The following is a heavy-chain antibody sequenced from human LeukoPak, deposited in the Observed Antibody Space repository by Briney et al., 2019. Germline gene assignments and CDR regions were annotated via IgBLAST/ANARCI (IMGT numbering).Heavy chain of an antibody. CDR2: IYSGGST. Sequence: PGGSLRLSCGASGFTVSSNYMSWVRQAPGKGLEWVSVIYSGGSTYYADSVKGRFTISRDNSKNTLYLQMNSLRAEDTAVYYCARDRGVAYYFDYWGQGTLVTVSS. J-gene: IGHJ4*02. V-gene: IGHV3-53*01. CDR1: GFTVSSNY. D-gene: IGHD3-10*01. CDR3: ARDRGVAYYFDY.